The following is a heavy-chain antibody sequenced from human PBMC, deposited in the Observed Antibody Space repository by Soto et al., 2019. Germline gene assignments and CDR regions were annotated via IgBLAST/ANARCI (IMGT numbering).Heavy chain of an antibody. Sequence: EVQLLESGGGLVQPGGSLRLSCAASGFTFSSYAMSWVRQAPGKGLEWVSAISGSGGSTYYADSVKGRFTISRDNSKNTLYLQMNSLKIEDTAVYYCAWDNSGRFRTDHWGQGTLVTVS. CDR1: GFTFSSYA. V-gene: IGHV3-23*01. CDR2: ISGSGGST. J-gene: IGHJ4*02. CDR3: AWDNSGRFRTDH. D-gene: IGHD4-4*01.